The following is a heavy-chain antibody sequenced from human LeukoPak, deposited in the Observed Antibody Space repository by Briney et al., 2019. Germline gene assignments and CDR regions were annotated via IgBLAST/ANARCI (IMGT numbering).Heavy chain of an antibody. J-gene: IGHJ4*02. CDR3: ATHSNVWLLGN. CDR2: IKSKTDGGTT. V-gene: IGHV3-15*01. CDR1: GFTFSNAW. D-gene: IGHD6-19*01. Sequence: PGGSLRLSCAASGFTFSNAWMSWVRQAPGKGLEWVGRIKSKTDGGTTDYAAPVKGRFTISRDDSKNTLYLQMNSLKAEDTAVYYCATHSNVWLLGNWGQGTLVTVSS.